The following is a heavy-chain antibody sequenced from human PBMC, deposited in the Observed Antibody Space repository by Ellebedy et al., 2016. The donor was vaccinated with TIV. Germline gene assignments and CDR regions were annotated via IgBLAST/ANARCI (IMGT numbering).Heavy chain of an antibody. CDR3: AKGYRDSSDYYEGAH. Sequence: GESLKISXEASGLTVSRSYLSWVRQAPGKGLEWVSVIYAPGTTYYAGSVKGRFTISRDNSKNTLYLEMNSLRAEDTAVYYCAKGYRDSSDYYEGAHWGQGTLVTVSS. D-gene: IGHD3-22*01. J-gene: IGHJ4*02. V-gene: IGHV3-66*03. CDR1: GLTVSRSY. CDR2: IYAPGTT.